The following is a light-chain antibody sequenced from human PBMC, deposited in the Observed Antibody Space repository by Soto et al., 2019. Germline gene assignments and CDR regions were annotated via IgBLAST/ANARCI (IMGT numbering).Light chain of an antibody. J-gene: IGKJ4*01. Sequence: ELVLTQSPATLPLSPGERATLSCRASQSVSSYLAWYQQKPGQAPRLLIYDASNRATGIPARFSGSGSGTDFTLTISNLETEDFAVYYCQQRSNWPLTFGGGTKVEIK. CDR3: QQRSNWPLT. CDR1: QSVSSY. CDR2: DAS. V-gene: IGKV3-11*01.